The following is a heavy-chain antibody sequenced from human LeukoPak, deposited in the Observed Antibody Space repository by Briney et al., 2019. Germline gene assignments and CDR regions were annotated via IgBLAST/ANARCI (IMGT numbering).Heavy chain of an antibody. CDR2: ISSSSSTK. CDR1: GFKFTSYS. Sequence: GGSLRLSCAASGFKFTSYSMNWVRQAPGKGLEWVSYISSSSSTKYYADSVKGRFTISRDNAKNSLYLQMNSLRTEDTAVYYCARGVTALLDYWGQGTLVTVSS. CDR3: ARGVTALLDY. D-gene: IGHD5-18*01. V-gene: IGHV3-48*04. J-gene: IGHJ4*02.